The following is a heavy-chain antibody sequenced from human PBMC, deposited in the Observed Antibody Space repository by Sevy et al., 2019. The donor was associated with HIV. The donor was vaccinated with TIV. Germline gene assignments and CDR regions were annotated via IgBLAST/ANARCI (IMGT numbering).Heavy chain of an antibody. CDR3: AREGCTKPHDY. D-gene: IGHD2-8*01. V-gene: IGHV3-23*01. Sequence: GGSLRLSCAASGYDFSIYSMSWVRQAPGKGLEWVSTLSFGCGKINYADSVKGRFTISRDNSKSSVYLQMNNMRVEDTDVYYCAREGCTKPHDYWCQGTLVTVSS. J-gene: IGHJ4*02. CDR1: GYDFSIYS. CDR2: LSFGCGKI.